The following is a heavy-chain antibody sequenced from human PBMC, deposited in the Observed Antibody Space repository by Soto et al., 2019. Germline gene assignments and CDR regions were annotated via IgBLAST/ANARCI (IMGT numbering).Heavy chain of an antibody. CDR1: GFSLSTSGVG. D-gene: IGHD6-13*01. CDR3: AHRRDSSSWYFYAFDI. J-gene: IGHJ3*02. Sequence: SGPTLVKPTQTLTLTCTFSGFSLSTSGVGVGWIRQPPGKALEWLALIYWNDDKRYSPSLKSRLTITKDTSKNQVVLTMTNMDPVDTATYYCAHRRDSSSWYFYAFDIWGQGTMVTVSS. CDR2: IYWNDDK. V-gene: IGHV2-5*01.